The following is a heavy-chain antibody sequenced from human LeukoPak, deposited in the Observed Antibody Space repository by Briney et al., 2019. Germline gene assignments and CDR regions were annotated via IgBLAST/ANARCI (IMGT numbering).Heavy chain of an antibody. CDR3: ARPSSSGRFDY. Sequence: GEALKTSFKGSGYSFTSYWIGLVRQMPGEGLEWMWIIYLDDSEPTYSPSFQGQVTISAAKSISPADLQWSSLRASDTAMYYCARPSSSGRFDYWGQGTLVTVS. J-gene: IGHJ4*02. V-gene: IGHV5-51*01. CDR2: IYLDDSEP. D-gene: IGHD6-19*01. CDR1: GYSFTSYW.